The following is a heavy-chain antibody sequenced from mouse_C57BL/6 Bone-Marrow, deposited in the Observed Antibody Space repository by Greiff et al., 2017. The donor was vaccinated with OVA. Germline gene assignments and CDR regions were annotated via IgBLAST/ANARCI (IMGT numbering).Heavy chain of an antibody. J-gene: IGHJ2*01. D-gene: IGHD2-3*01. CDR3: ARWLLRGRYFDY. CDR2: INPNNGGT. CDR1: GYTFTDYN. V-gene: IGHV1-22*01. Sequence: EVQLQQSGPELVKPGASVKMSCKASGYTFTDYNMHWVKQSHGKSLEWIGYINPNNGGTSYNQKFKGKATLTVNKSSSTAYMELRSLTSEDSAVYYCARWLLRGRYFDYWGQGTTLTVSS.